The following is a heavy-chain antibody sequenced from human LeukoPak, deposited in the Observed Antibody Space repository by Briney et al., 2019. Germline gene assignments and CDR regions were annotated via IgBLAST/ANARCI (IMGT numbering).Heavy chain of an antibody. D-gene: IGHD1-26*01. Sequence: KPSQTLSLTCAVSGGSISSGGYSWSWIRQPPGKGLEWIGYIYHSGSTYYNPSLKSRVTISVDRSKNQFSLKLSSVTAADTAVYYCASQRFVGAAMDYWGQGTLVTVSS. CDR3: ASQRFVGAAMDY. J-gene: IGHJ4*02. CDR1: GGSISSGGYS. V-gene: IGHV4-30-2*01. CDR2: IYHSGST.